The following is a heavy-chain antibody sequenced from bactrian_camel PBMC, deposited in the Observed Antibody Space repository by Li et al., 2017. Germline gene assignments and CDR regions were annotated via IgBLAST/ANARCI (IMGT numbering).Heavy chain of an antibody. CDR1: GFTGDKYD. CDR3: ASLETWTLMGV. J-gene: IGHJ4*01. Sequence: SGGGLVQPGGSLRLSCAPSGFTGDKYDMSWVRQALGKGLQRVSGISGGGMQYYADSMEGRFTISRDTAENTVYLQMNSLKPEDSAKYYCASLETWTLMGVWGQGTQVTVS. V-gene: IGHV3S40*01. CDR2: ISGGGMQ. D-gene: IGHD3*01.